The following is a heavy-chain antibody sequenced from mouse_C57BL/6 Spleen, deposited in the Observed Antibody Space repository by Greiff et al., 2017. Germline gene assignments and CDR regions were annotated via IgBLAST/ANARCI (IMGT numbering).Heavy chain of an antibody. CDR1: GYTFTSYW. CDR2: IDPSDSYT. Sequence: QVQLQQSGAELVMPGASVKLSCKASGYTFTSYWMHWVKQRPGQGLEWIGEIDPSDSYTNYNQKFKGKSTLTVDKSSSTAYMQLSSLTSEDSAVYYCARAPLYFDYWGQGTTLTVSS. J-gene: IGHJ2*01. CDR3: ARAPLYFDY. V-gene: IGHV1-69*01.